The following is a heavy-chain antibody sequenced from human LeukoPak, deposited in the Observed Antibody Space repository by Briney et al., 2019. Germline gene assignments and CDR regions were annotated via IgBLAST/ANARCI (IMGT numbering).Heavy chain of an antibody. Sequence: PGGSLRLSCAAAGFALSSYWISWVRQAPGKVLEWVANMMYDGREKYYVDSVKGRFTISRDNAKNSLYLQVNSLRAEDTAVYYCARDIEAAGLFLDYWGQGTLVTVSS. J-gene: IGHJ4*02. CDR2: MMYDGREK. V-gene: IGHV3-7*01. CDR1: GFALSSYW. CDR3: ARDIEAAGLFLDY. D-gene: IGHD6-13*01.